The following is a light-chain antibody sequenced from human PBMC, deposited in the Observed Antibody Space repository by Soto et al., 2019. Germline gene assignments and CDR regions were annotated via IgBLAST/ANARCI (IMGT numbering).Light chain of an antibody. CDR2: EVS. V-gene: IGLV2-14*01. Sequence: QSALTQPASVSGSPGQSITISCTGTSSDVGAYTSVSWYQQHPGKAPKLIIYEVSNRPPGVSTRFSGSKSASTASLTISGLQDEDEAHYYLSSYKSYNRDYVF. J-gene: IGLJ2*01. CDR1: SSDVGAYTS. CDR3: SSYKSYNRDYV.